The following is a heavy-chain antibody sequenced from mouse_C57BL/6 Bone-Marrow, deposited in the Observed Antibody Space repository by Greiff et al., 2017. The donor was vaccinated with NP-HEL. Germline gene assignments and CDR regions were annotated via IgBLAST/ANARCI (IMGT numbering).Heavy chain of an antibody. D-gene: IGHD1-1*01. Sequence: QVQLQQSGAELARPGASVKLSCKASGYTFTSYGISWVKQRTGQGLEWIGEIYPKSGTTYYNEKFKGKATLTADKSSSTAYMELRSLASEDSAVFFYARYYRAWFDYWGKGTLVTVSA. CDR3: ARYYRAWFDY. J-gene: IGHJ3*01. CDR2: IYPKSGTT. V-gene: IGHV1-81*01. CDR1: GYTFTSYG.